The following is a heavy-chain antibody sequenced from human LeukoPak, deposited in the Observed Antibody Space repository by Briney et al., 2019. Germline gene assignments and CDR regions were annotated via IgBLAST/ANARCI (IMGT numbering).Heavy chain of an antibody. V-gene: IGHV3-7*03. Sequence: GGSLRLSCAASGFIFSSYWMIWVRQAPGKGLEGVANIKQDGSEKYYVDSVKGRFTISRDNAKISLYLQMNSLRAEDTAVYYCARDVHYAGAGYGMDVWGKGTTVTVSS. D-gene: IGHD2-2*01. CDR3: ARDVHYAGAGYGMDV. CDR1: GFIFSSYW. J-gene: IGHJ6*04. CDR2: IKQDGSEK.